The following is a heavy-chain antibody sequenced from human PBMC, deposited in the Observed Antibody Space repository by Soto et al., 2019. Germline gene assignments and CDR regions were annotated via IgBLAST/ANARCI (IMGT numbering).Heavy chain of an antibody. D-gene: IGHD1-26*01. Sequence: SQTLSLTCAISGDSVSSNSAAWNWIRQSPSRGLEWLGRTYYRSKWYNDYAVSVKSRITINPDTSKNQFSLQLNSVTPEDTAVYYCARDLSLGKWELHDYYYGMDVWGQGTTVTVSS. V-gene: IGHV6-1*01. CDR2: TYYRSKWYN. J-gene: IGHJ6*02. CDR1: GDSVSSNSAA. CDR3: ARDLSLGKWELHDYYYGMDV.